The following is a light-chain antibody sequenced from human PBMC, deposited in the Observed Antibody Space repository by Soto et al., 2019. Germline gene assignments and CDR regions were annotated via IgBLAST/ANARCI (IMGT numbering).Light chain of an antibody. CDR2: EVS. CDR1: SSDVGSYNL. Sequence: QSVLTQPPSVSGSPGQSITISCTGTSSDVGSYNLVSWYQQHPGKAPKLMIYEVSKRPSGVSNRFSGSKSGNTASLTISGLQAEDEADYYCCSYAGSSTSYVFGTGTKVTVL. V-gene: IGLV2-23*02. J-gene: IGLJ1*01. CDR3: CSYAGSSTSYV.